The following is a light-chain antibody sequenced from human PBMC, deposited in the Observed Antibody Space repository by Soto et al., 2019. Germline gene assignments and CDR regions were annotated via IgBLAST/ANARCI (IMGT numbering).Light chain of an antibody. V-gene: IGLV2-8*01. CDR1: SSDVGGYDY. CDR2: EVT. Sequence: QSVLTQPPSASGSPGQSVTISCTGTSSDVGGYDYVSWYQQHPGKAPKLMIYEVTKRPSGVPDRFSGSKSGNTASLTISGLQAEDEADYYCTSYSSSSTFYVFGPGTKVTVL. CDR3: TSYSSSSTFYV. J-gene: IGLJ1*01.